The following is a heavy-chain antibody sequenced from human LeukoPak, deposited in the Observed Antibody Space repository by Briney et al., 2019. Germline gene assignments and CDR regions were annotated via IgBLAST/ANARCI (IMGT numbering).Heavy chain of an antibody. J-gene: IGHJ4*02. CDR2: IIPIFGTA. CDR3: ARAPIPTGDSSGYYDPFDY. Sequence: SVKVSCTASGGTFSSYAISWVRQAPGQGLEWMGGIIPIFGTANYAQKFQGRVTITTDESTSTAYMELSSLRSEDTAVYYCARAPIPTGDSSGYYDPFDYWGQGTLVTVSS. D-gene: IGHD3-22*01. CDR1: GGTFSSYA. V-gene: IGHV1-69*05.